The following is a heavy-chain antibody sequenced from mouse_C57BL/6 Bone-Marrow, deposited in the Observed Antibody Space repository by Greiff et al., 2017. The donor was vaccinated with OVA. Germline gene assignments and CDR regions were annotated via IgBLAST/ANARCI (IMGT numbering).Heavy chain of an antibody. CDR3: QLGHGCYFDY. CDR2: IHPTSGST. D-gene: IGHD4-1*02. J-gene: IGHJ2*01. V-gene: IGHV1-64*01. CDR1: GYTFTSYW. Sequence: VQLQQPGAELVKPGASVTLSCKASGYTFTSYWMHWVKQRHGQGLEWIGMIHPTSGSTNYNEKFKSKATLTVDKSSSTAYMQLSSLTSEDSAVYYCQLGHGCYFDYWGQGTTLTVSS.